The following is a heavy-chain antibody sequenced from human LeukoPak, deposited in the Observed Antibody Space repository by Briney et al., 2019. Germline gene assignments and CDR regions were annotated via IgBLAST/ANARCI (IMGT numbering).Heavy chain of an antibody. CDR2: INPNSGGT. D-gene: IGHD4-23*01. Sequence: GASVKVSCKASGYTFTGYYMHWVRQAPGQGLEWMGWINPNSGGTNYAQKFQGRVTMTRDTSISTAYMELSRLRSDDTAVYYFARVSTVVTPVSYFDYWGQGTLVTVSS. CDR1: GYTFTGYY. J-gene: IGHJ4*02. V-gene: IGHV1-2*02. CDR3: ARVSTVVTPVSYFDY.